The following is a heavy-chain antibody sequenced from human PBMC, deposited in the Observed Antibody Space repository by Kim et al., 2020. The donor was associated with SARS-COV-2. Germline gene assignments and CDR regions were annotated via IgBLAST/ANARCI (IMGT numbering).Heavy chain of an antibody. V-gene: IGHV3-11*04. J-gene: IGHJ4*02. CDR3: ARVVGATDRRVFDY. D-gene: IGHD1-26*01. Sequence: ADSVKGRFTISSDNAKNSLSLQMNSLRAEDTAVYYCARVVGATDRRVFDYWGQGTLVTVSS.